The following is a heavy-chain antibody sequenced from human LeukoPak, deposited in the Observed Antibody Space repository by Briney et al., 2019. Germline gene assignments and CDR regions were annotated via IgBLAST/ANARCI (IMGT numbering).Heavy chain of an antibody. CDR2: VYYSDST. Sequence: PSGTLSLTCSVSGGSINRSSKYWGWIRQSPGKGLEWIGNVYYSDSTDYNSSLKSRVTISVDTSKNHFSLKLSSVTAADTAVYYCATFSGNYVFDYWGQGTRVTVSS. CDR3: ATFSGNYVFDY. D-gene: IGHD1-26*01. CDR1: GGSINRSSKY. J-gene: IGHJ4*02. V-gene: IGHV4-39*02.